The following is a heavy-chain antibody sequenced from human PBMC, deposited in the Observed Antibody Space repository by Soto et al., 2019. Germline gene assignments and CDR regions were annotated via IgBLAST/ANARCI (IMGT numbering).Heavy chain of an antibody. V-gene: IGHV3-23*01. CDR1: GFTFSYFA. D-gene: IGHD6-13*01. CDR2: ISESGGST. Sequence: GGSLRLSCAASGFTFSYFAMGWVRQAPGKGLEWVSVISESGGSTHYADSVRGRFTVSRDNSKNSLSLRMNSLRDEDTAVYFCAKRSPYSSGWYSPIFDYWGQGALVTVSS. J-gene: IGHJ4*02. CDR3: AKRSPYSSGWYSPIFDY.